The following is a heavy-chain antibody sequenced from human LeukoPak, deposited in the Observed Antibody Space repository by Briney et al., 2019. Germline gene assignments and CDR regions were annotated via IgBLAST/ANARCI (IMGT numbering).Heavy chain of an antibody. Sequence: GGSLRLSCAASGFTFSRYCMSWVRQAPGKGLEWLATIKQDGNEKFYVDSVKGRFTISRDNAKNPLYLQMSSLRAEDTAIYYCARDGPDYGDFNWFAPWGQGTLVTVSS. CDR1: GFTFSRYC. D-gene: IGHD4-17*01. V-gene: IGHV3-7*01. CDR3: ARDGPDYGDFNWFAP. J-gene: IGHJ5*02. CDR2: IKQDGNEK.